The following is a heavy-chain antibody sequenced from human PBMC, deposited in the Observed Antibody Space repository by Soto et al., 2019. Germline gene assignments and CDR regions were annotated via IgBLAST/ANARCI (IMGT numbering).Heavy chain of an antibody. J-gene: IGHJ6*02. Sequence: GGFLRLSCAASGVTFSSYDMQWVRQGTGKGLEWVSAIGTAGDTYYPGSVKGRFTISRENAKNSLYLQMNSLRAGDTAVYYCARSPPGGYHYYYGLDVWGQGTTVTVSS. V-gene: IGHV3-13*04. CDR3: ARSPPGGYHYYYGLDV. CDR2: IGTAGDT. CDR1: GVTFSSYD. D-gene: IGHD3-22*01.